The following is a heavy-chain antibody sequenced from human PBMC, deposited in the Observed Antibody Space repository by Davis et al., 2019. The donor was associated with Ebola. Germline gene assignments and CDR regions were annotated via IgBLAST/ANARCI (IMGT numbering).Heavy chain of an antibody. CDR1: GFTFSDYY. CDR2: ISSSGSTI. D-gene: IGHD6-19*01. Sequence: GESLKIFCAASGFTFSDYYMSWIRQAPGKGLEWVSYISSSGSTIYYADSVKGRFTISRDNAKKSLYLQMNSLRDEDTAVYYCARGRSSNGWFKENYFDYWGQGTLVTVSS. V-gene: IGHV3-11*04. J-gene: IGHJ4*02. CDR3: ARGRSSNGWFKENYFDY.